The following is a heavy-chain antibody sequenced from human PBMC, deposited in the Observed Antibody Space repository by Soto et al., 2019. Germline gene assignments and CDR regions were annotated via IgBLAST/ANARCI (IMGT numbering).Heavy chain of an antibody. J-gene: IGHJ3*02. CDR3: AGSPRDIVVVPAAQRAFDI. D-gene: IGHD2-2*01. V-gene: IGHV1-69*02. CDR1: GGTFSSYT. Sequence: ASVKVSCKASGGTFSSYTISWVRQAPGQGLEWMGRIIPILGIANYAQKFQGRVTITADKSTSTAYMELSSLRSEDTAVYYCAGSPRDIVVVPAAQRAFDIWGQGTTVTVSS. CDR2: IIPILGIA.